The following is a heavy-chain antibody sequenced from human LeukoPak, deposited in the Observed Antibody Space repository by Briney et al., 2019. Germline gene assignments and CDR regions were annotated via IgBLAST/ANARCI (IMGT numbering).Heavy chain of an antibody. CDR1: GYTFTGYY. V-gene: IGHV1-2*02. CDR2: INPNSGGT. CDR3: ASSITVTITYFDY. D-gene: IGHD4-17*01. Sequence: ASVKVSCKASGYTFTGYYMHWVRQAPGQGLEWMGWINPNSGGTNYAQKFQGRVTMTRDTSISTAYMELSRLRSDDTAVYYCASSITVTITYFDYWGQGNLVTVSS. J-gene: IGHJ4*02.